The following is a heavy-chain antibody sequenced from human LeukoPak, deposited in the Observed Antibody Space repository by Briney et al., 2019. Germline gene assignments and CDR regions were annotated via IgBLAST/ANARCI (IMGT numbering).Heavy chain of an antibody. CDR3: AELGITMIGGV. J-gene: IGHJ6*04. CDR2: VYSVGAT. CDR1: GFIVSGNH. D-gene: IGHD3-10*02. Sequence: GGSLRLSCAASGFIVSGNHMNWVRLAPGKGLEWVSIVYSVGATYYEDSVKGRFTISRDDSKNIVYLQMNSLRAEDTAVYYCAELGITMIGGVWGKGTTVTISS. V-gene: IGHV3-66*01.